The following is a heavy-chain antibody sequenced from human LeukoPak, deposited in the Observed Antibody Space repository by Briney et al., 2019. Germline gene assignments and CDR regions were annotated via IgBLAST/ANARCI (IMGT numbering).Heavy chain of an antibody. J-gene: IGHJ4*02. CDR2: IIPIFGTA. D-gene: IGHD3-3*01. V-gene: IGHV1-69*13. Sequence: SVKVSCKASGGTFSSYAISWVRQAPGQGLEWMGGIIPIFGTANYAQKFQVRVTITADESTSTAYMELSSLRSDDTAVYYCATVPERRFLEWLPLVYWGQGTLVTVSS. CDR3: ATVPERRFLEWLPLVY. CDR1: GGTFSSYA.